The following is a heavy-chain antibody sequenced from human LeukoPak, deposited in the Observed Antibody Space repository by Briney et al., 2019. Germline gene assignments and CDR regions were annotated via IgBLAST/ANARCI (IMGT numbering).Heavy chain of an antibody. Sequence: SEPLSLTCTVLARSISSYYCGWIPQPAGEGAEWIGRIYTSGSTNYNTSLKSRVTMSVDTCKNQFSLKLSSVTAAETAVYYCARDAGYCSGGSCRYCRGYYYYGMDVWGQGTTVTVSS. CDR1: ARSISSYY. CDR3: ARDAGYCSGGSCRYCRGYYYYGMDV. V-gene: IGHV4-4*07. J-gene: IGHJ6*02. D-gene: IGHD2-15*01. CDR2: IYTSGST.